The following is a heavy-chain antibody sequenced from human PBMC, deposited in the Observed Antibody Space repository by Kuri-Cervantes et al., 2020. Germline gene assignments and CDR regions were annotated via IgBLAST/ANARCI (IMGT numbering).Heavy chain of an antibody. CDR1: GFTFNSYT. Sequence: GESLKISCAAPGFTFNSYTMSWVRQAPGKGLEWVSSIRADGSTYYADSVKGRFTISRDNSKNTLYLQMNGLRAEDTAVYYCARDSNWSFDYWGQGTLVTVSS. CDR2: IRADGST. D-gene: IGHD6-13*01. V-gene: IGHV3-23*01. CDR3: ARDSNWSFDY. J-gene: IGHJ4*02.